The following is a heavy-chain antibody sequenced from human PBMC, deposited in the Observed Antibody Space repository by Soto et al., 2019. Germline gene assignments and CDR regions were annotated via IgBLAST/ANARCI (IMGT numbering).Heavy chain of an antibody. D-gene: IGHD6-13*01. CDR1: GYTFITYG. Sequence: XVKVSCKASGYTFITYGISCVRHAPGQGLEWMGWISAYSGSTKFAQKLQGRVTMTTDTSTTTAYMELRSLTSDDTAVYYCARDFTKSSSWPYYFDYWGQGTLVTVSS. CDR3: ARDFTKSSSWPYYFDY. CDR2: ISAYSGST. V-gene: IGHV1-18*01. J-gene: IGHJ4*02.